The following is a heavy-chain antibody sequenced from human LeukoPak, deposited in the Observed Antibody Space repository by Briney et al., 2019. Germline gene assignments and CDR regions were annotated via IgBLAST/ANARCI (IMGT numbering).Heavy chain of an antibody. D-gene: IGHD3-10*01. CDR3: ARVRSLYGSGSYYKDYYYYMDV. CDR1: GGSFSGYY. CDR2: INHSGST. Sequence: SETLSLTCAVCGGSFSGYYWSWIRQPPGKGLEWIGEINHSGSTNYNPSLKSRVTISVDTSKNQFSLKLSSVTAADTAVYYCARVRSLYGSGSYYKDYYYYMDVWGKGTTVTVSS. J-gene: IGHJ6*03. V-gene: IGHV4-34*01.